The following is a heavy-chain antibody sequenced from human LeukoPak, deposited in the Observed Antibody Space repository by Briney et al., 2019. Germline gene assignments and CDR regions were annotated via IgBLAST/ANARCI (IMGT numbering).Heavy chain of an antibody. Sequence: SETLSLTCAVYGGSFSGYYWSWIRQPPGKGLEWIGEMNHSGSTNYSPSLKSRVIVSVDTSNNQFSLKLTSVTAADTAVYYCARHGFAGAFQHWGQGTLVTVSS. CDR3: ARHGFAGAFQH. CDR1: GGSFSGYY. V-gene: IGHV4-34*01. J-gene: IGHJ1*01. CDR2: MNHSGST. D-gene: IGHD3-10*01.